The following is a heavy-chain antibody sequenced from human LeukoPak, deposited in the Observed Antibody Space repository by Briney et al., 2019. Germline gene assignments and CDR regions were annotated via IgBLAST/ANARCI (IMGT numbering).Heavy chain of an antibody. D-gene: IGHD3-10*01. CDR3: AKDGGRAGLLRGTSNWFDP. Sequence: TGGSLRLSCAASGFTFSTHVMSWVRQAPGKGLEWVSGISDSGDSTYYADSVKGRFTISRDNSKNTLYLQMNSLRAEDTAVYYCAKDGGRAGLLRGTSNWFDPWGQGTLVTVSS. CDR2: ISDSGDST. V-gene: IGHV3-23*01. CDR1: GFTFSTHV. J-gene: IGHJ5*02.